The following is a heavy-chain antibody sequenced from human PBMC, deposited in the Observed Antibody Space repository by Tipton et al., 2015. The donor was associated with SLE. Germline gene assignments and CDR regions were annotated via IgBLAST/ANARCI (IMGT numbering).Heavy chain of an antibody. V-gene: IGHV3-9*01. CDR3: ARGNASSGFYWYLDL. CDR2: ISWNSGSI. D-gene: IGHD6-19*01. Sequence: LRLSCAASGFTFDDYAMHWVRQAPGKGLEWVSGISWNSGSIGYADSVKGRFTISRDNAKNSLYLQMNSLRAEDTALYYCARGNASSGFYWYLDLWGRGTLVTVSS. CDR1: GFTFDDYA. J-gene: IGHJ2*01.